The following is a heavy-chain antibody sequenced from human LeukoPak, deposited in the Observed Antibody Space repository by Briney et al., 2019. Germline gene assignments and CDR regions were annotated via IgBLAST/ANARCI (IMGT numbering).Heavy chain of an antibody. D-gene: IGHD3-22*01. CDR2: IYNSGNT. CDR1: GGSFSGYY. Sequence: TSETLSLTCAVYGGSFSGYYWGWIRQPPGKGLEWIGNIYNSGNTYYSPSLRNRVTISIDTSKNQFFLKLNSVTAADTALYYCATDYNSGYYNDAFDVWGQGTMLTVSS. CDR3: ATDYNSGYYNDAFDV. V-gene: IGHV4-34*01. J-gene: IGHJ3*01.